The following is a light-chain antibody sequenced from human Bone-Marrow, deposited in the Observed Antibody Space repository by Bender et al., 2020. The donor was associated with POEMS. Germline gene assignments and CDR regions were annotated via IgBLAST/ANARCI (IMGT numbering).Light chain of an antibody. Sequence: SYVLTQPPSVSVAPGKTATITCGADKIGSRSVHWYQQKPGQAPVMVVYDENHRPSGIPERFSGSSSGNTATLTISRVEAGDEADYYCQVWVSSSDEYVFGTGTKVSVL. CDR1: KIGSRS. V-gene: IGLV3-21*03. CDR3: QVWVSSSDEYV. J-gene: IGLJ1*01. CDR2: DEN.